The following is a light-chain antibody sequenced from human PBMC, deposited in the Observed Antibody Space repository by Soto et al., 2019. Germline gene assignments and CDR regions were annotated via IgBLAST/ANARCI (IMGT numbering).Light chain of an antibody. Sequence: QSVLTQPPSVSAAPGQKVTISCSGSSSNIENNYVSWYKQLPGTAPKLLIYDDNKRPSGITDRFSGSKSGTSATLGITGLQTGDEADYYCGTWDSSLSGAVFGGGIKLTVL. CDR3: GTWDSSLSGAV. CDR1: SSNIENNY. J-gene: IGLJ2*01. V-gene: IGLV1-51*01. CDR2: DDN.